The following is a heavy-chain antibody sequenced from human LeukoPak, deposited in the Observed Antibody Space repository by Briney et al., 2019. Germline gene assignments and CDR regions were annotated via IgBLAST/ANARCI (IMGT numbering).Heavy chain of an antibody. CDR3: ARDRIVVVPAAPVYNWFDP. J-gene: IGHJ5*02. V-gene: IGHV1-18*01. D-gene: IGHD2-2*01. Sequence: ASVKVSCKASGYTFTSYGISWVRQAPGQGLEWMGWISAYNGNTNYAQKLQGRVTMTTDTSTSTAYMELRSLRSDDTAVYYCARDRIVVVPAAPVYNWFDPWGQETLVTVSS. CDR1: GYTFTSYG. CDR2: ISAYNGNT.